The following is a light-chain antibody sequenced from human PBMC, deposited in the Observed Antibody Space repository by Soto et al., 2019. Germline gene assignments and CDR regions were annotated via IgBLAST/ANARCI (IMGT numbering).Light chain of an antibody. Sequence: IVLTQSPATLSLSPGERATLSCRASQGVSNYLAWYQQKPGQAPRLLIYDASNRATGVPARFSGSGSGTDFTLTISSLEPEDFAVYYCQQRSNWPPLTFGGGTKVEIK. CDR1: QGVSNY. V-gene: IGKV3-11*01. CDR3: QQRSNWPPLT. CDR2: DAS. J-gene: IGKJ4*01.